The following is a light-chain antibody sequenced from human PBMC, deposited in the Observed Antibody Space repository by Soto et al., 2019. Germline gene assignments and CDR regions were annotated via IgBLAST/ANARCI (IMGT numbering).Light chain of an antibody. CDR2: GNS. CDR1: SSDVGGYDY. V-gene: IGLV2-14*03. Sequence: QSVLTQPASVSGSPGQSITISCTGTSSDVGGYDYVSWYQQQPGKAPKLIIYGNSNRPSGVPDRFSGSKSGTSASLAITGLQAEDEADYYCQSYDSSLSGYVFGTGTKLTVL. CDR3: QSYDSSLSGYV. J-gene: IGLJ1*01.